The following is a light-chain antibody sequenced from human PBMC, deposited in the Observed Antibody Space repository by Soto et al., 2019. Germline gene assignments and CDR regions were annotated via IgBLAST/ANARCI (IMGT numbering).Light chain of an antibody. Sequence: QSALTQPASVSGSPGQSITISCTGTSSDVGNYNFVSWYQVYPGKAPKLMIYEVSNRPSGVSNRFSGSKSGNTASLTISGLQAEDEADYYCTSYSSGATLYVFGTATKLTVL. V-gene: IGLV2-14*01. CDR3: TSYSSGATLYV. CDR2: EVS. CDR1: SSDVGNYNF. J-gene: IGLJ1*01.